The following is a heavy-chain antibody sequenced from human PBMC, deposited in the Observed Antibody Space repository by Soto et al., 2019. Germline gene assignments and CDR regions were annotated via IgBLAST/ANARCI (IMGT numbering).Heavy chain of an antibody. CDR1: GFTFSNYA. V-gene: IGHV3-23*01. CDR3: AKERLVRGIAY. CDR2: VNNGGGGT. J-gene: IGHJ4*02. Sequence: EVLLLDSGGGLVQPGGSLRLSCAASGFTFSNYAMTWVRQAPGKGPEGISTVNNGGGGTYYADSVKGRFTISRDNSKNTLYLQVSSLRAEETAVYYCAKERLVRGIAYWGQGILVTVSS. D-gene: IGHD6-6*01.